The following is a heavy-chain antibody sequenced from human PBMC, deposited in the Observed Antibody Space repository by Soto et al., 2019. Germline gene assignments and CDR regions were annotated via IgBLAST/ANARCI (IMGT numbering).Heavy chain of an antibody. CDR1: GYTFTGYY. CDR2: INPNGGGT. D-gene: IGHD3-10*01. Sequence: QVQLVQSGAEVKKPWASVKVSCNASGYTFTGYYMHWVRQAPGQGLEWMGWINPNGGGTNYAQKFQGWVAMTRDTSISTAYMALSRLSSDDTAVYYCARGPSGPAPPFDSWGQGTLVTVSS. J-gene: IGHJ4*02. V-gene: IGHV1-2*04. CDR3: ARGPSGPAPPFDS.